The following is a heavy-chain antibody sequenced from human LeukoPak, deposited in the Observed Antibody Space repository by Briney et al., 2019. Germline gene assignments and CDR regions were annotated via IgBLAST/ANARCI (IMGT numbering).Heavy chain of an antibody. J-gene: IGHJ4*01. V-gene: IGHV3-21*01. Sequence: GGSLRLSCVASGFTFSPFGMTWVRQAPGQGLEWVSSISSSDHSSYADSVKGRLITSRDNAKNSLYLQMSNLRVEDTAVYYCARDFGGWSRDYWGHGTLVTVSS. CDR1: GFTFSPFG. CDR3: ARDFGGWSRDY. CDR2: SISSSDHS. D-gene: IGHD6-19*01.